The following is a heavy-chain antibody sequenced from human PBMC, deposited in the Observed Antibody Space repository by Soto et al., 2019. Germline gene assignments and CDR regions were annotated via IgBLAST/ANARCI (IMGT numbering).Heavy chain of an antibody. V-gene: IGHV4-31*03. Sequence: QVQLQESGPGLVKPSQTLSLTCTVSGGSISSGGYYWSWIRQHPEKGLEWIGYIYYSGSTYYNPYLQSRVTISVDTSKILFALTLSSVTAADTAVYYCAKLKLSGGMDVWGQGTTVTVSS. CDR2: IYYSGST. CDR3: AKLKLSGGMDV. J-gene: IGHJ6*02. D-gene: IGHD1-7*01. CDR1: GGSISSGGYY.